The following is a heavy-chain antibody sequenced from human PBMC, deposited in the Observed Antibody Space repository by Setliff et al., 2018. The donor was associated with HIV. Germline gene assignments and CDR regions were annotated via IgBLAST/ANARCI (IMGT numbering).Heavy chain of an antibody. Sequence: TGGSLRLSCAASGFTFSSYSMNWVRQAPGKGLEWVSSISSSSSYIYYADSVKGRFTISRDNAKNSLYLQMNSLRAEDTAVYYCTVGIAVAGTWGFDYWGQGTLVTVSS. D-gene: IGHD6-19*01. V-gene: IGHV3-21*01. J-gene: IGHJ4*02. CDR1: GFTFSSYS. CDR3: TVGIAVAGTWGFDY. CDR2: ISSSSSYI.